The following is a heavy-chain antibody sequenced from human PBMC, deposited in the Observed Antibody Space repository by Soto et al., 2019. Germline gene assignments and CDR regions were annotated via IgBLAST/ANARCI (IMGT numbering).Heavy chain of an antibody. CDR3: SRHSFQDIVVVPAASPFDY. D-gene: IGHD2-2*01. CDR2: IDPSDSYT. J-gene: IGHJ4*02. V-gene: IGHV5-10-1*01. CDR1: GYSFTSYW. Sequence: PGESLKISCKGSGYSFTSYWISWVRQMPGKGLEWMGRIDPSDSYTNYSPSFQGHVTISADKSISTTYLQWSSLKASDTAMFYCSRHSFQDIVVVPAASPFDYWGQGTLVTVSS.